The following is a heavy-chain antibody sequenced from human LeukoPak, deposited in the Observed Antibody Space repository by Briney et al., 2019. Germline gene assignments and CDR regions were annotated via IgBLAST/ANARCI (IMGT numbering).Heavy chain of an antibody. V-gene: IGHV3-23*01. Sequence: SGGSLRLSCAASGFTFNSYAMYWVRQAPGKGLEWVSGIFGSGGSAHYADSVKGRFTIFRDNSKNTVYPQMNSLRAEDTAVYYCAKTTTGYSSGRYPGWPVDYWGQGTLVTVSS. CDR2: IFGSGGSA. J-gene: IGHJ4*02. CDR1: GFTFNSYA. CDR3: AKTTTGYSSGRYPGWPVDY. D-gene: IGHD6-19*01.